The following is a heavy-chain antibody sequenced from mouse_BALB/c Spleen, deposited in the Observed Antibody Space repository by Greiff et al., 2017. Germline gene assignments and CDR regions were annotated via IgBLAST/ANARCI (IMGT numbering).Heavy chain of an antibody. V-gene: IGHV2-9*02. CDR3: ARDDPQGYFDV. CDR2: IWAGGST. Sequence: QVQLKESGPGLVAPSPSLSITCTVSGFSLTSYGVHWVRQPPGKGLEWLGVIWAGGSTNYNSALMSRLSISKDNSKSQVFLKMNSLQTDDTAMYYFARDDPQGYFDVWGAGTTVTVSS. CDR1: GFSLTSYG. D-gene: IGHD3-1*01. J-gene: IGHJ1*01.